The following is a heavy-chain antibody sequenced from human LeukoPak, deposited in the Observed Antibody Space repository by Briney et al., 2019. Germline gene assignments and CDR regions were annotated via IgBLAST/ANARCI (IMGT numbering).Heavy chain of an antibody. D-gene: IGHD3-3*01. CDR3: ARGSTYDFWSGDALDV. J-gene: IGHJ3*01. CDR1: GFSFSSHA. Sequence: GGSLRLSCAASGFSFSSHAMTWVRQAPGKGLEWVSSISGSAEKTYYADSVKGRFTISRDSSQKILNLQMDNLRVEDTAIYYCARGSTYDFWSGDALDVWGQGTMVTVAS. CDR2: ISGSAEKT. V-gene: IGHV3-23*01.